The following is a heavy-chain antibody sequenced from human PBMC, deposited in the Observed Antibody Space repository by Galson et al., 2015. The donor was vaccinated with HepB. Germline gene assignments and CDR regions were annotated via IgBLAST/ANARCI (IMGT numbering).Heavy chain of an antibody. D-gene: IGHD3-3*01. CDR3: ARSPLRFLDWLPYYDYYYMDV. J-gene: IGHJ6*03. Sequence: SVKVSCKASGYTFTDYVVNWVRQAPGQGLEWMGWMNTNTGKPTYAPGFAGRFVFSLDANVTTAYLQISSLETDDTAVYYCARSPLRFLDWLPYYDYYYMDVWGEGTTVTVSS. CDR2: MNTNTGKP. CDR1: GYTFTDYV. V-gene: IGHV7-4-1*02.